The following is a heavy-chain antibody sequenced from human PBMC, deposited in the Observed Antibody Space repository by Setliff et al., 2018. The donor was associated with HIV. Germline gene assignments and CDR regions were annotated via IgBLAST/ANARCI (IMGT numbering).Heavy chain of an antibody. J-gene: IGHJ2*01. V-gene: IGHV4-34*01. CDR1: GGSFSSYY. CDR3: ARSQRLPGLQPPYWYFDL. CDR2: ISHTGST. D-gene: IGHD6-25*01. Sequence: SETLSLTCAVYGGSFSSYYYTWIRQPPGQGLEWIGQISHTGSTTYNSSLKSRVTMSVDSSRNQFSLTLTSMSVPDTAVYFCARSQRLPGLQPPYWYFDLWGRGTLVTVSS.